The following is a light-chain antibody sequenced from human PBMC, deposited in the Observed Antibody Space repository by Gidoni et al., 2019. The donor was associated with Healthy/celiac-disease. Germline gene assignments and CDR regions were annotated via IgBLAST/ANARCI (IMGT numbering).Light chain of an antibody. J-gene: IGKJ2*01. CDR2: DAS. CDR3: QQRSNWPGYT. CDR1: QSVSSY. Sequence: EIVLTQPPATLSLSPGERATLSCRASQSVSSYLAWYQQKPGQAPRLLIYDASNRATGIPARFSGSGSGTDFTLTISSLEPEAFAVYYCQQRSNWPGYTFGQGTKLEIK. V-gene: IGKV3-11*01.